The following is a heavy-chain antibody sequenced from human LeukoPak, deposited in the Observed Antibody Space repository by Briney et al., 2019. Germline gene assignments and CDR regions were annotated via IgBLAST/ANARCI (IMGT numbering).Heavy chain of an antibody. V-gene: IGHV4-39*07. J-gene: IGHJ4*02. CDR2: IFYSGST. D-gene: IGHD6-13*01. CDR1: SGSISTSNYY. Sequence: SETLSLTCTVSSGSISTSNYYWGWVRQPPGKALEWIGNIFYSGSTYYNPSLKSRVTISVDTSKNQFSLKLSSVTAADTAVYYCARGPNLAAADPYFDYWGQGTLVTVSS. CDR3: ARGPNLAAADPYFDY.